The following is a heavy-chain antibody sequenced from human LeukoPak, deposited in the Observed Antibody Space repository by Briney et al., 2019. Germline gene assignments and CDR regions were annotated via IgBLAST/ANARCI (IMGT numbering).Heavy chain of an antibody. CDR2: IKQDGSEK. D-gene: IGHD3-22*01. CDR3: ARDRGVCYYDSPGAFDI. V-gene: IGHV3-7*01. Sequence: GGSLRLSCAASGFTFSNYWMSWVRQAPGKGLEWVANIKQDGSEKFYLDSVKGRFTISRDNAKNSLDLQMNSLRAEDTAVYYCARDRGVCYYDSPGAFDIWGQGTMVTVSS. CDR1: GFTFSNYW. J-gene: IGHJ3*02.